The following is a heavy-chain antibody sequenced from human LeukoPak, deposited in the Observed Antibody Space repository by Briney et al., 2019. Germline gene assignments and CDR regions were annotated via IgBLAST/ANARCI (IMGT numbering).Heavy chain of an antibody. V-gene: IGHV3-30*02. CDR3: AKDGRAYSGYDCYYFDY. J-gene: IGHJ4*02. D-gene: IGHD5-12*01. Sequence: PGGSLRLSCAASGFTFSSYGMHWVRQAPGKGLEWVAFIRYDGSYEYYADSVKGRFTISRDNSKNTLYLQMNSLRAEDTAVYYCAKDGRAYSGYDCYYFDYWGQGTLVTVSS. CDR1: GFTFSSYG. CDR2: IRYDGSYE.